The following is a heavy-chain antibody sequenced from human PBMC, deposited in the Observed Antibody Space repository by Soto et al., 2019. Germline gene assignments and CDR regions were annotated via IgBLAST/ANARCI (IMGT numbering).Heavy chain of an antibody. Sequence: QITLKESGPTLVKPTQTLTLTCTFSGFSLSTSGVGVAWIRQPPGKALEWLALIYWDDDKRYRPSLETRLTITNDTSKNQVVLTMTTVDSVDTATYYCAYLPCSGGSCYWFSYSGMDVWGQGTTVIVSS. V-gene: IGHV2-5*02. CDR1: GFSLSTSGVG. J-gene: IGHJ6*02. CDR3: AYLPCSGGSCYWFSYSGMDV. CDR2: IYWDDDK. D-gene: IGHD2-15*01.